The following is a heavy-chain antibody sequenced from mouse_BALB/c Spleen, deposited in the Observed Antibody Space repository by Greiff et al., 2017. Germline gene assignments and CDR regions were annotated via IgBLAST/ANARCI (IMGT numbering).Heavy chain of an antibody. CDR2: IWAGGST. CDR3: VRADDGAMDY. CDR1: GFSLTSYG. D-gene: IGHD2-12*01. V-gene: IGHV2-9*02. J-gene: IGHJ4*01. Sequence: QVQLQQSAPGLVAPSQSLSITCTVSGFSLTSYGVHWVRQPPGKGLEWLGVIWAGGSTNYNSALMSRLSISKDNSKSQVFLKMNSLQTDDTAIYYCVRADDGAMDYWGQGTSVTVSS.